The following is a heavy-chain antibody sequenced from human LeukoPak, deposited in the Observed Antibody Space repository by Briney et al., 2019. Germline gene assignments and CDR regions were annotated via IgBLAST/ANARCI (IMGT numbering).Heavy chain of an antibody. CDR1: GGTFSSYA. D-gene: IGHD4-11*01. J-gene: IGHJ6*03. CDR2: IIPIFGTA. V-gene: IGHV1-69*05. CDR3: ARDLEEATVTTPGNYYYYMDV. Sequence: ASVKVSCKASGGTFSSYAISWVRQAPGQGLEWMGGIIPIFGTANYAQKFQGRVTITTDESTSTAYMELSSLRSEDTAVYYCARDLEEATVTTPGNYYYYMDVWGKGPTVTVSS.